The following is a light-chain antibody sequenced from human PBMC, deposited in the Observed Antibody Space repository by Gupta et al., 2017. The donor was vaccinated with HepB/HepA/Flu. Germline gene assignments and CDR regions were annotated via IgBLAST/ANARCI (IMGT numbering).Light chain of an antibody. J-gene: IGKJ4*01. Sequence: EIVMTQSPATLSVSPGERATLSCRASQSVSSNLAWYQQKPGKAPRLLIYGASTRATAIRARFSGSGSGTEFTLTITSLQSEDFAVYYCQQYNTWPLTFGGGTKVEIK. V-gene: IGKV3-15*01. CDR2: GAS. CDR1: QSVSSN. CDR3: QQYNTWPLT.